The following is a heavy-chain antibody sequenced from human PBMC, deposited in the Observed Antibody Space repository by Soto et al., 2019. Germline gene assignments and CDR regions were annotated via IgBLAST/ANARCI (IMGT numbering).Heavy chain of an antibody. J-gene: IGHJ6*02. D-gene: IGHD6-13*01. CDR2: IWNDGNGY. CDR1: GFNFNNYG. Sequence: QVQLVESGGGVVQPGRSLRLSCAASGFNFNNYGMHWVRQAPGKGLEWVAVIWNDGNGYYYANSVKGRFTISRDNSKNTLYLQMSSLRAEDTAVYYCARRQISPPTRGPASASGGMDVWGQGTQVTVSS. V-gene: IGHV3-33*01. CDR3: ARRQISPPTRGPASASGGMDV.